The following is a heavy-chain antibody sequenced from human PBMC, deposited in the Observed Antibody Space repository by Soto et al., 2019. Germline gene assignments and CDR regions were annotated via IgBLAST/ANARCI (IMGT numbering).Heavy chain of an antibody. CDR1: GGSISSGGYY. CDR3: ARYYGDYGDYFDY. D-gene: IGHD4-17*01. Sequence: SETLSLTCTVSGGSISSGGYYWSWIRQHPGKGLEWIGYIYYSGSTYYNPSLKSRVTISVDTSKNQFSLKLSSVTAADTAAYYCARYYGDYGDYFDYWGQGTLVTVSS. V-gene: IGHV4-31*03. CDR2: IYYSGST. J-gene: IGHJ4*02.